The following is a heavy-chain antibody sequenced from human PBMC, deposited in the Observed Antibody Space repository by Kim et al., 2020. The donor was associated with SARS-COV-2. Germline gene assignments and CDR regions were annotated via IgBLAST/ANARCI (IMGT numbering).Heavy chain of an antibody. J-gene: IGHJ4*02. Sequence: WGSLRLSCAASGFTFSSSAMTWVRQAPGKGLEWVSTIGGGGVNTIYADSVKGRFTISRDNSKNTLYLQMNSLRAEDTAVYYCAKGAVTFDYWGQGILVTVSS. CDR2: IGGGGVNT. D-gene: IGHD6-19*01. CDR3: AKGAVTFDY. CDR1: GFTFSSSA. V-gene: IGHV3-23*01.